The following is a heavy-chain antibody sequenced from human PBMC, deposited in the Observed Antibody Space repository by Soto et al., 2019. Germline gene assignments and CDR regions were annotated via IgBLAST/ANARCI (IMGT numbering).Heavy chain of an antibody. Sequence: SETLSLTCTVSGGSISSSSYYWGWIRQPPGKGLEWIGSIYYSGSTYYNPSLKSRVTISVDTSKNQFSLKLSSVTAADTAVYYCARHEAAAVEPYYFDYWGQGTLVTVSS. CDR3: ARHEAAAVEPYYFDY. CDR1: GGSISSSSYY. D-gene: IGHD6-13*01. V-gene: IGHV4-39*01. J-gene: IGHJ4*02. CDR2: IYYSGST.